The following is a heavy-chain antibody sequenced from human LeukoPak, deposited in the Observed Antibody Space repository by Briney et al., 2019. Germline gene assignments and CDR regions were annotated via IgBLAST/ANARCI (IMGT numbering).Heavy chain of an antibody. D-gene: IGHD6-13*01. CDR1: GYTFTSYY. J-gene: IGHJ5*02. CDR2: INPSGGST. CDR3: ARDYSSSFAFDP. V-gene: IGHV1-46*01. Sequence: ASVKVSCKASGYTFTSYYMHWVRQAPGQGLEWMGIINPSGGSTSYAQKLQGGVTMTRDTSTSTVYMELSSLRSEDTAVYYCARDYSSSFAFDPWGQGTLVTVSS.